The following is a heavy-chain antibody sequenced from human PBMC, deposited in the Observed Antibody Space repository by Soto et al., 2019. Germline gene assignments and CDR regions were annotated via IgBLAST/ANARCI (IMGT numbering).Heavy chain of an antibody. Sequence: ASVKVSCKASGYTFTGYYMHWVRQAPGQGLERMGWINTNSGGTNYAQKFQGWVTMTRSTSISTASMELSRLISADTAVYYCATSLHLVVGKDYYYYYGMDVWGQGTTVTVSS. J-gene: IGHJ6*02. CDR3: ATSLHLVVGKDYYYYYGMDV. CDR2: INTNSGGT. V-gene: IGHV1-2*04. D-gene: IGHD2-8*02. CDR1: GYTFTGYY.